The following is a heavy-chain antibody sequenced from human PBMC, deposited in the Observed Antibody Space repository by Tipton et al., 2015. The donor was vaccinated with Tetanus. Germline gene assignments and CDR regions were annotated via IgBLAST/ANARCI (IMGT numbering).Heavy chain of an antibody. CDR1: GASLRGGDYH. Sequence: TLSLTCTVSGASLRGGDYHWSWIRQPPGKGLEWIAYIFHSGSTNYSPSPKSRVAISMDTSKNQISLKLSSVTAADTAVYYCARRSYCSSSRCFDAFDLWGQGTMVTVSS. CDR3: ARRSYCSSSRCFDAFDL. CDR2: IFHSGST. V-gene: IGHV4-61*08. J-gene: IGHJ3*01. D-gene: IGHD2-2*01.